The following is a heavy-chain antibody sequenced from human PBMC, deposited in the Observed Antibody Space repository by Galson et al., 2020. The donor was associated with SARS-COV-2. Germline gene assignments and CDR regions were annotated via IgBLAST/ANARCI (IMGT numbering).Heavy chain of an antibody. V-gene: IGHV3-73*01. CDR2: IRSKANNYAT. CDR3: TRFVEGANYFDY. J-gene: IGHJ4*02. Sequence: GGPLRLSCAASGFVFSGSALHWVRQASGRGLEWVGRIRSKANNYATAYGASVKDRFTIFRDDSKNTAYVEMHNLKTEDTAVYYCTRFVEGANYFDYWGQGALVTVSS. CDR1: GFVFSGSA.